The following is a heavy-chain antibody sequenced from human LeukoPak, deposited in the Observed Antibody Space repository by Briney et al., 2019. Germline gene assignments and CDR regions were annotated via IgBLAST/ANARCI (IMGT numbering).Heavy chain of an antibody. CDR3: ARDLRDYDSSHDAFDI. J-gene: IGHJ3*02. V-gene: IGHV1-46*01. Sequence: SSVTVSCKASGYTFTSYYMHWVRQAPGQGLEWMGIIYPSGGSTNYEQKLQGRVTMTRDTTTSTVYMQLSSLRSEDTAVYYCARDLRDYDSSHDAFDIWGQGTMVTVSS. CDR2: IYPSGGST. D-gene: IGHD3-22*01. CDR1: GYTFTSYY.